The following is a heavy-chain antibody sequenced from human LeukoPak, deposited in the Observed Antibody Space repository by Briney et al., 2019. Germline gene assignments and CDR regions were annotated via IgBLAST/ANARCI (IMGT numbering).Heavy chain of an antibody. CDR1: GGSISSGSYY. V-gene: IGHV4-61*02. Sequence: SETLSLTCTVSGGSISSGSYYWSWIRQPAGKGLEWIGRIYTSGSTNYNPSLKSRVTISVDTSKNQFSLKLSSVTAADTAVYYCARQGSGQTYYFDYWGQGTLVTVSS. CDR3: ARQGSGQTYYFDY. J-gene: IGHJ4*02. D-gene: IGHD3-10*01. CDR2: IYTSGST.